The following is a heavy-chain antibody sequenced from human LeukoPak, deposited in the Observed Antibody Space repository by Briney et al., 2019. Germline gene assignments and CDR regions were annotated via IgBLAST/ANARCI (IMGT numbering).Heavy chain of an antibody. V-gene: IGHV1-46*01. J-gene: IGHJ4*02. CDR3: ARDPSGSWQRFDY. CDR1: GYTFTTYY. D-gene: IGHD1-26*01. CDR2: INHNGGGT. Sequence: ASVKVSCKTSGYTFTTYYIHWVRQAPGQGLEWMGVINHNGGGTAYLEKFQGRVTMTRDTSTSTVYMQLNSLRSEDMAVYYCARDPSGSWQRFDYWGQGTLVTVSS.